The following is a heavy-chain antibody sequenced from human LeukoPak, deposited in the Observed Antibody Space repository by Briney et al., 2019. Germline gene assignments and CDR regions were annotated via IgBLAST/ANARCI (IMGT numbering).Heavy chain of an antibody. D-gene: IGHD6-19*01. CDR2: ISSSSSYI. V-gene: IGHV3-21*01. CDR3: ARDWEAGTGLDY. CDR1: GFTFSSYS. J-gene: IGHJ4*02. Sequence: GGSLRLSCAASGFTFSSYSMNWVRQAPGKGLEWVSSISSSSSYIYYADSVKGRFTISRDNAKNSLYLQMNSLRAEDTAVYYCARDWEAGTGLDYWGQGTLVTVSS.